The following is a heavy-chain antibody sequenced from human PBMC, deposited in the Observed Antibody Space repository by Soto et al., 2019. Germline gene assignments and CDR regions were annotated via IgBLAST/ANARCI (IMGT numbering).Heavy chain of an antibody. Sequence: QLQLQESGPGLVKPSETLSLTCTVSGGSISSSSYYWGWIRQPPGKGLEWIGSIYYSGSTYYNPSLKSRVTISVDTSKNQFSLKLSSVTAADTAVYYCARQPGVMGDILTGYYAHFDYWGQGTLVTVSS. CDR2: IYYSGST. CDR3: ARQPGVMGDILTGYYAHFDY. V-gene: IGHV4-39*01. D-gene: IGHD3-9*01. J-gene: IGHJ4*02. CDR1: GGSISSSSYY.